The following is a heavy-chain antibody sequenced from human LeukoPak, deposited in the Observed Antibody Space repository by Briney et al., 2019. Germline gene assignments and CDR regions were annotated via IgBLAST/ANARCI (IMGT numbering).Heavy chain of an antibody. J-gene: IGHJ4*02. Sequence: SQTLPLTCVISGDSVSSNSNSWNWIRQSPSRGLEWLGRTSYRSKWYNDYAVSVKSRITIDPDTSKNQFSLQLTSVTPEDTAIYYCARDNGWERGLDSWGQGTLVTLYS. D-gene: IGHD6-19*01. CDR2: TSYRSKWYN. CDR3: ARDNGWERGLDS. V-gene: IGHV6-1*01. CDR1: GDSVSSNSNS.